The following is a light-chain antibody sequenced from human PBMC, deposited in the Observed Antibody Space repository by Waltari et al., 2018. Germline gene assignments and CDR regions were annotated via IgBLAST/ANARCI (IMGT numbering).Light chain of an antibody. Sequence: DILLTQSPASLAVSLGEWATINCKSRQSVLYSSNNKNYLAWYQQKPGQPPKLLIYWASTRESGVPDRFSGSGSGTDFTLTISSLQAEDVAVYYCQQYYSTMYTFGQGTKLEIK. V-gene: IGKV4-1*01. J-gene: IGKJ2*01. CDR1: QSVLYSSNNKNY. CDR3: QQYYSTMYT. CDR2: WAS.